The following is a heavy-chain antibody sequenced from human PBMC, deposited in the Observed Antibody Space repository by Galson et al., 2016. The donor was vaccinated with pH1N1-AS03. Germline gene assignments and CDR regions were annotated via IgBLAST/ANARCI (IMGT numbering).Heavy chain of an antibody. CDR3: AKSPGYCSAGSCSDQGYFDY. V-gene: IGHV3-9*01. J-gene: IGHJ4*02. Sequence: SLRLSCAGSGFTFDAYAMHWVRQDPGKGLEWVSGIDRNSGTIGYTDSVKGRFTISRDNAKNSLYLEMNSLRAEDTALYYCAKSPGYCSAGSCSDQGYFDYWGQGTLVTVPS. CDR2: IDRNSGTI. CDR1: GFTFDAYA. D-gene: IGHD2-15*01.